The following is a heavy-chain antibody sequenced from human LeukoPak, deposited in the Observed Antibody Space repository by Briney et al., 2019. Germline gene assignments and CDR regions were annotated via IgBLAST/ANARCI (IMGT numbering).Heavy chain of an antibody. Sequence: PGGSLRLSCAASGFTFSSYAMSWVRQAPGKGLEWVSAISGSGGSTYYADSVKGRFTISRDNSKNTLYLQMNSLRAEDTAVYYCAKEGSGSRYLSDAFDIWGQGTMVTVSS. CDR1: GFTFSSYA. J-gene: IGHJ3*02. CDR3: AKEGSGSRYLSDAFDI. D-gene: IGHD1-26*01. V-gene: IGHV3-23*01. CDR2: ISGSGGST.